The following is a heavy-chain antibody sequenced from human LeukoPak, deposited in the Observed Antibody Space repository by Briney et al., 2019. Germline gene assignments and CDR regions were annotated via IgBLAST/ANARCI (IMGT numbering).Heavy chain of an antibody. D-gene: IGHD3-22*01. V-gene: IGHV5-51*01. Sequence: GESLKISCKGSGFTFSNYWIGWVRQMPGKGLEWMGIIYPGDSDTRYSPSFQGRVTISADKSISTAYLQWSSLKASDTAMYYCARPHYYDSSGHYAYFDYWGQGTLVTVSS. CDR1: GFTFSNYW. CDR3: ARPHYYDSSGHYAYFDY. CDR2: IYPGDSDT. J-gene: IGHJ4*02.